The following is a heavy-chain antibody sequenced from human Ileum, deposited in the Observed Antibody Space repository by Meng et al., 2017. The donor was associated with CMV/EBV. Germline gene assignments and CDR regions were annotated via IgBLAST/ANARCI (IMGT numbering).Heavy chain of an antibody. V-gene: IGHV4-34*02. CDR3: LRGSQFTWNY. CDR2: ISHTGST. D-gene: IGHD2/OR15-2a*01. Sequence: QMEPQQWAAGLLKTSETLSLTCAVYGGSFSDYYYSWIRQSPEKGLEWIGEISHTGSTKFNPSFRSRVTILVDTSKNQFSLNMNSMTAADTAVYYCLRGSQFTWNYWGQGTLVTVSS. CDR1: GGSFSDYY. J-gene: IGHJ4*02.